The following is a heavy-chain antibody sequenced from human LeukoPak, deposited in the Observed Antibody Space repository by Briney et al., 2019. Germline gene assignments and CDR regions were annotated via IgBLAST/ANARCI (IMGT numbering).Heavy chain of an antibody. V-gene: IGHV3-53*01. CDR2: IYSAGTT. Sequence: GGSLRLSCAASGFGVSGQYMSWVRQAPGKGREWVSLIYSAGTTEYADSVKGRFTISRDSSKNTLYLQLDRLRAEDTAVYYCAGRPHGDHPYFDYWGQGTLVNVSP. CDR3: AGRPHGDHPYFDY. J-gene: IGHJ4*02. CDR1: GFGVSGQY. D-gene: IGHD4-17*01.